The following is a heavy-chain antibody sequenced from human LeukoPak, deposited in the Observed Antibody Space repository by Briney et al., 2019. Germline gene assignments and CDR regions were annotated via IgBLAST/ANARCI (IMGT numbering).Heavy chain of an antibody. V-gene: IGHV3-13*01. CDR1: GFTFSSND. J-gene: IGHJ6*02. D-gene: IGHD4-11*01. CDR3: ARAPVTTFYYGMDV. CDR2: IGTAGDT. Sequence: GGSLRLSCAASGFTFSSNDMHWVRQATGKGLEWVSAIGTAGDTYYPGSVKGRFTISRENAKNSLYLQMNSLRAGDTAVYYCARAPVTTFYYGMDVWGQGTTVTVSS.